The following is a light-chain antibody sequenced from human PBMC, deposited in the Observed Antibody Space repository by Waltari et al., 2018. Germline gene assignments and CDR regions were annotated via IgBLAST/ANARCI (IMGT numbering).Light chain of an antibody. Sequence: EIVLTQSSGTLSLSPGPRSTLSCRASQSVSTYLASYQQKPGQAPGLLIYDASTRATGIPDRFSGNGSGTDFSLTISRLESEDFAVYYCQKYGTLPATFGQGTKVEI. J-gene: IGKJ1*01. CDR2: DAS. CDR1: QSVSTY. CDR3: QKYGTLPAT. V-gene: IGKV3-20*01.